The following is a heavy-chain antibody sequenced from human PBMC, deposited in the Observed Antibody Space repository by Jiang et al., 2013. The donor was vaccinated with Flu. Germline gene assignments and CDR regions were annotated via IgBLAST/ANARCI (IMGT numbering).Heavy chain of an antibody. CDR3: AKGPFGGVILHSAY. J-gene: IGHJ4*02. V-gene: IGHV3-30*18. D-gene: IGHD3-16*01. CDR2: ISYDGSNK. Sequence: VVQPGRSLRLSCAASGFTFSSYGMHWVRQAPGKGLEWVAVISYDGSNKYYADSVKGRFAISRDNSKNTLYLQMNSLRAEDTAVYYCAKGPFGGVILHSAYWGQGTLVTVSS. CDR1: GFTFSSYG.